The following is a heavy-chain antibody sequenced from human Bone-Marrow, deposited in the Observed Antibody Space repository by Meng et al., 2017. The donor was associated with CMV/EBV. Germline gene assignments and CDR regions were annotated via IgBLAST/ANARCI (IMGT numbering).Heavy chain of an antibody. J-gene: IGHJ5*02. V-gene: IGHV4-39*07. D-gene: IGHD6-6*01. CDR2: IYYSGST. CDR1: GGSISSSSYY. CDR3: ARGFRPYWFDP. Sequence: GSLRLSCTVSGGSISSSSYYWGWIRQPPGKGLEWIGSIYYSGSTYYNPSLKSRVTISVDTSKNQLSLKPSSVTAADTAVYYCARGFRPYWFDPWGQGTLVTVSS.